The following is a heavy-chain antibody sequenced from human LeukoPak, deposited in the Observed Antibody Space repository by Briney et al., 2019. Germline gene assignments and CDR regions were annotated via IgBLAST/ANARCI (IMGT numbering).Heavy chain of an antibody. CDR3: ARDAGGYNRDFDY. V-gene: IGHV3-21*01. CDR1: GFTFSSYS. J-gene: IGHJ4*02. CDR2: ISSSSSYI. Sequence: PGGSLRLSCAASGFTFSSYSMNWVRQAPGKGLEWVSSISSSSSYIYYADSVKGRFTISRDNAKNSLYLQMNSLRAEDTAVYYCARDAGGYNRDFDYWGQGTLVTVSS. D-gene: IGHD5-24*01.